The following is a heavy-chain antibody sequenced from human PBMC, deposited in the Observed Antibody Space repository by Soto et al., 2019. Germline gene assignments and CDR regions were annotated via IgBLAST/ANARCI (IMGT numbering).Heavy chain of an antibody. CDR2: ISYHGSDK. J-gene: IGHJ4*02. CDR1: GFTFSNYG. V-gene: IGHV3-30*03. D-gene: IGHD4-17*01. CDR3: EIDHLTTTVTTVGY. Sequence: QVQLVESGGGVVQPGRSLRLSCAASGFTFSNYGMHWVRQAPGKGLEWVAVISYHGSDKYYADSVKGRFTISRANSKNTLYLQMDSLRAEDKAVYYCEIDHLTTTVTTVGYWGQGTLVTVSS.